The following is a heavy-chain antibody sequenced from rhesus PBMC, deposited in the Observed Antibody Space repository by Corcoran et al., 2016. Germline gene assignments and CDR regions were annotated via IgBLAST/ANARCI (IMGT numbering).Heavy chain of an antibody. D-gene: IGHD2-33*01. CDR2: ISGSSGST. Sequence: QVQLQESGPGVVKPSETLSLTCAVSGGSISDSYRWSWIRQPPGKGLEWIGYISGSSGSTYYNPSLKSRVTISTDTSKNQFSLKLSSVTAADTAVYYCAREAPANYWGQGVLVTVSS. J-gene: IGHJ4*01. V-gene: IGHV4-65*01. CDR3: AREAPANY. CDR1: GGSISDSYR.